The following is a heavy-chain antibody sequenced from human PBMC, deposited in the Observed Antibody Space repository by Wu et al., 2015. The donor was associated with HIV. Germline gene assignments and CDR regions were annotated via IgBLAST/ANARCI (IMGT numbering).Heavy chain of an antibody. J-gene: IGHJ4*02. CDR3: ARSPKLGHCLGTCCYMSDY. CDR1: GDTFASYD. V-gene: IGHV1-8*01. D-gene: IGHD2-2*02. CDR2: MDPSSGDT. Sequence: QVQLVQSGAEVRKPGASVKVSCKASGDTFASYDINWVRQATGQGLEWMGWMDPSSGDTAYSQKFQGRVTITRNTSITTAYMELGGLRSEDTAVYFCARSPKLGHCLGTCCYMSDYWGQGTLVTVSS.